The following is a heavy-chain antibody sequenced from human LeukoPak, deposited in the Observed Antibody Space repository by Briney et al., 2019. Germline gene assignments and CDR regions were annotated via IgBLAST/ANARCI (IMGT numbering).Heavy chain of an antibody. J-gene: IGHJ4*02. CDR2: MTSSSSYI. CDR1: GFTFSSYS. D-gene: IGHD2-2*01. V-gene: IGHV3-21*01. CDR3: ARDRDIVVVPAGIDY. Sequence: PGGSLRLSCAASGFTFSSYSMNWVRQAPGKGLEWVSSMTSSSSYIYYADSVKGRFTISRDNAKNSLYLQMNSLRAGDTAVYYCARDRDIVVVPAGIDYWGQGTLVTVSS.